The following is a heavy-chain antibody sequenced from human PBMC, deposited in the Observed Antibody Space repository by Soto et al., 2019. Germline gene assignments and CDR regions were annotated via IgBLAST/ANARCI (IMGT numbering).Heavy chain of an antibody. CDR2: IYCSGST. Sequence: PSETLSLTCTVSGGSISSYYWSWIRQPPGKGLEWIGYIYCSGSTNYNPSLKSRVTISVDTSKNQFSLKLSSVTAADTAVYYCARHVGSGSYKYYFDYWGQGTLVTVSS. V-gene: IGHV4-59*08. J-gene: IGHJ4*02. CDR3: ARHVGSGSYKYYFDY. D-gene: IGHD3-10*01. CDR1: GGSISSYY.